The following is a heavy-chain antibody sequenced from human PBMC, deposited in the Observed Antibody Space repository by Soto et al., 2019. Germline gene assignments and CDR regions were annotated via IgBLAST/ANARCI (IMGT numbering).Heavy chain of an antibody. V-gene: IGHV4-4*07. J-gene: IGHJ5*02. CDR3: ARTYSSSSLGWFDP. Sequence: SETLSLTCTVSGGSISSYYWSWIRQPAGKGLEWIGRIYTSGTTNYNPSLKSRVTMSVDTSKNQFSLKLSSVTAADTAVYYCARTYSSSSLGWFDPWGQGTLVTVSS. D-gene: IGHD6-6*01. CDR2: IYTSGTT. CDR1: GGSISSYY.